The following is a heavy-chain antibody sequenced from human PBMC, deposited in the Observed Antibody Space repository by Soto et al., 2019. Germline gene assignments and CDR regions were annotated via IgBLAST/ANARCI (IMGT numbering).Heavy chain of an antibody. V-gene: IGHV1-18*01. Sequence: QVQLVQSGAEVKKPGASVKVSCKASGYTFTSYGISWVRPAPGQGLEWMGWISAYNGNTNYAQKLQGRVTMTTDTSTSTVYMELRSLSSDDTAVYYCSGDDCISTCGYIGYWGQGTLVTVSS. J-gene: IGHJ4*02. CDR1: GYTFTSYG. D-gene: IGHD2-2*02. CDR2: ISAYNGNT. CDR3: SGDDCISTCGYIGY.